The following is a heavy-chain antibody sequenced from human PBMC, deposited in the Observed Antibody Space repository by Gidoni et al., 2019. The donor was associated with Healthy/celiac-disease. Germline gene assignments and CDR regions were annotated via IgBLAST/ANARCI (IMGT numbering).Heavy chain of an antibody. CDR2: IYYSGST. CDR3: ARAGSGAVGWFDP. D-gene: IGHD3-10*01. Sequence: QVQLQESGPGLVKPSQTLSLTCTVSGGSISRGGYYWSWIRQHPGKGLEWIGYIYYSGSTYYNPSLKSRVTISVDTSKNQFSLKLSSVTAADTAVYYCARAGSGAVGWFDPWGQGTLVTVSS. J-gene: IGHJ5*02. CDR1: GGSISRGGYY. V-gene: IGHV4-31*03.